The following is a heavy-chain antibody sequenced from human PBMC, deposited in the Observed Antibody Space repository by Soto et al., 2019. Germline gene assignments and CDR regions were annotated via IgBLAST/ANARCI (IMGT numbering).Heavy chain of an antibody. CDR3: ARAPRRDGYNVFSDV. V-gene: IGHV1-46*01. D-gene: IGHD5-12*01. Sequence: ASVKVSCKASGYTFTSYYMHWVRQAPGQGLEWMGIINPSGGSTSYAQKFQGRVTMTRDTSTSTVYMELSSLRSEDTAVYYCARAPRRDGYNVFSDVWGQGTTVTVSS. J-gene: IGHJ6*02. CDR2: INPSGGST. CDR1: GYTFTSYY.